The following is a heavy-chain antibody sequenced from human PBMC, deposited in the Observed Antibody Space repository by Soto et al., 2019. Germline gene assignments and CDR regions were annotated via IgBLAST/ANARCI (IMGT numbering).Heavy chain of an antibody. J-gene: IGHJ4*02. V-gene: IGHV1-18*01. CDR3: AKSPRGEMATD. CDR1: GYTFINYH. Sequence: QVQLVQSGGEVKKPGASVTVSCKASGYTFINYHITWVRQAPGQGLEWMAWINTYNGMTDYAQRFQGRVTMTRDTSTSTAYMALRNLGSDDPAVYFCAKSPRGEMATDWGQGALVTVSS. CDR2: INTYNGMT. D-gene: IGHD5-12*01.